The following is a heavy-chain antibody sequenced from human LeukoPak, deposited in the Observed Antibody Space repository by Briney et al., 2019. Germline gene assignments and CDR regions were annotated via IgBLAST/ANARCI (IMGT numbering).Heavy chain of an antibody. Sequence: GGSLRLSCAASGFTFSSSWMSWVRQAPGKGLEWVANIKQDRSEKYYVDSVKGRFTISRDNAKNSLYLQMNSLRAEDTAVYYCAKDGQWLTSYYYYYMDVWGKGTTVTVSS. CDR2: IKQDRSEK. CDR3: AKDGQWLTSYYYYYMDV. D-gene: IGHD6-19*01. J-gene: IGHJ6*03. CDR1: GFTFSSSW. V-gene: IGHV3-7*01.